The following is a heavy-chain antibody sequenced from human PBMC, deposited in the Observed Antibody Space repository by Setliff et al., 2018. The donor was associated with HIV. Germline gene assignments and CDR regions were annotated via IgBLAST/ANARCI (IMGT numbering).Heavy chain of an antibody. Sequence: ASVKVSCKASGYTFTSYAMNWVRQAPGQGLEWMGWINTNTGNPTYAQGFTGRFVFSLDTSVSTAYLQISSLKAEDTAVYYCAATPMVRGVIDAFDLWGQGTMVTVSS. CDR2: INTNTGNP. J-gene: IGHJ3*01. CDR1: GYTFTSYA. V-gene: IGHV7-4-1*02. D-gene: IGHD3-10*01. CDR3: AATPMVRGVIDAFDL.